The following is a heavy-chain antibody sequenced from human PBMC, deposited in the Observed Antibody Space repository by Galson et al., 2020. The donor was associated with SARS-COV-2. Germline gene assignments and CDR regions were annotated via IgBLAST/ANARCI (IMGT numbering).Heavy chain of an antibody. CDR3: AIRFGGLGYMDV. J-gene: IGHJ6*04. CDR1: GFTFSTAW. V-gene: IGHV3-15*01. Sequence: GGSLRLSCAVSGFTFSTAWMIWVRQAPGKGLEWVGRIKTRSDGETTDYGAPVKGRFIISRDDSKDTLYLHMNSLRTEDTAVCYCAIRFGGLGYMDVWGKGTTVTVSS. CDR2: IKTRSDGETT. D-gene: IGHD3-10*01.